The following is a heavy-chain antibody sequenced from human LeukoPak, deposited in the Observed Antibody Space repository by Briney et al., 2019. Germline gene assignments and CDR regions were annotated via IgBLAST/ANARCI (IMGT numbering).Heavy chain of an antibody. CDR1: GFIFSQYS. J-gene: IGHJ5*02. V-gene: IGHV3-48*01. CDR2: VRSSSET. Sequence: GGSLRLSCAASGFIFSQYSMNWVRQAPGKGLEWVSHVRSSSETFYADSVKGRFTISRDNARNSLYLQMNNLRGEDTAIYYCARDAGNSGYGCDLWGQGTLVTVSS. D-gene: IGHD5-12*01. CDR3: ARDAGNSGYGCDL.